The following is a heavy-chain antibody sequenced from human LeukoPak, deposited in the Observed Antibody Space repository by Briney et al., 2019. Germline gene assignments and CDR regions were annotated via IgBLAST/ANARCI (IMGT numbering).Heavy chain of an antibody. CDR1: GGSISSYY. Sequence: PSETLSLTCTVSGGSISSYYWSWIRQPPGKGLEWIGYIYYSGSTNYNPSLKSRVTISVDTSKNQFSLKLSSVTAADTAVYYCARGLGTTDVGTRMYYYYYYYMDVWGKGTTVTISS. V-gene: IGHV4-59*01. D-gene: IGHD4-11*01. J-gene: IGHJ6*03. CDR3: ARGLGTTDVGTRMYYYYYYYMDV. CDR2: IYYSGST.